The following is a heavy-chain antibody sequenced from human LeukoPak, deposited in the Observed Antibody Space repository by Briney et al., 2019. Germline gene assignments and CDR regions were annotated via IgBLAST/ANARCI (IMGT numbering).Heavy chain of an antibody. CDR2: ISGSGAST. D-gene: IGHD3-16*01. V-gene: IGHV3-23*01. J-gene: IGHJ4*02. CDR1: GLTFSSDA. CDR3: ANGEVVSFDY. Sequence: GGSLRLSCAASGLTFSSDAMSWVRLAPGKGLEWVSAISGSGASTYYGDSVKGRFTISRDNSMNTLYLQMNSLRAEDSAVYYCANGEVVSFDYWGQGTLVTVSS.